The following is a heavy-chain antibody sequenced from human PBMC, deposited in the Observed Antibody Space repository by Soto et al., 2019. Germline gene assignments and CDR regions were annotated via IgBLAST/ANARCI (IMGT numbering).Heavy chain of an antibody. CDR2: ISYDGSNK. CDR1: GFTFSSDG. Sequence: GGSLRLSCAASGFTFSSDGMHWVRQAPGKGLEWVAVISYDGSNKYYADSVKGRFTISRDNSKNTLYLQMNSLRAEDTAVYYCAREYMTTVTTGDYGMDVWGQGTTVTVSS. D-gene: IGHD4-17*01. V-gene: IGHV3-30*03. J-gene: IGHJ6*02. CDR3: AREYMTTVTTGDYGMDV.